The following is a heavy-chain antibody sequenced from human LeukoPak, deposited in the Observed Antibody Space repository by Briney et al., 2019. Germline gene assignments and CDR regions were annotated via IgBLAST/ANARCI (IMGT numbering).Heavy chain of an antibody. CDR2: ISSSGSTI. CDR1: GFTFSSYE. J-gene: IGHJ6*04. Sequence: PGGSLRLSCAASGFTFSSYEMNWVRQAPGKGLEWVSYISSSGSTIYYADSVKGRFTISRDNAKNSLYLQMNSLRAEDTTVYYCAELGIAMIGGVWGKGTTVTISS. D-gene: IGHD3-10*02. CDR3: AELGIAMIGGV. V-gene: IGHV3-48*03.